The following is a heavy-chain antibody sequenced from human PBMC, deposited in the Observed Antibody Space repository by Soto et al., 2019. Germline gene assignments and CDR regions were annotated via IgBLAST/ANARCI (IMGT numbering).Heavy chain of an antibody. CDR3: ASWCLGQGAFDI. D-gene: IGHD2-21*02. V-gene: IGHV4-34*01. CDR2: INHSGST. CDR1: GGSFSGYY. Sequence: SETLSLTCAVYGGSFSGYYWSWIRQPPGKGLEWIGEINHSGSTNYNPSLKSRVTISVDTSKNQFSLKLSSVTAADTAVYYCASWCLGQGAFDIWGQGTMVTVSS. J-gene: IGHJ3*02.